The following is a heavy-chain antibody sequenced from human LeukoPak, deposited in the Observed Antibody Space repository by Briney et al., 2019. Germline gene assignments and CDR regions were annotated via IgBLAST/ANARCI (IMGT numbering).Heavy chain of an antibody. CDR1: GFTFSSYG. D-gene: IGHD3-10*01. J-gene: IGHJ6*03. CDR3: AKGPRYHYYGSGSLDYYYYYMDV. CDR2: IRYDGSNK. V-gene: IGHV3-30*02. Sequence: GGSLRLSCAASGFTFSSYGMHWVRQAPGKGLEWVAFIRYDGSNKYYADSVKGRFTISRDNSKNTLYLQMNSLRAEDTAVYYCAKGPRYHYYGSGSLDYYYYYMDVWGKGTTVTVSS.